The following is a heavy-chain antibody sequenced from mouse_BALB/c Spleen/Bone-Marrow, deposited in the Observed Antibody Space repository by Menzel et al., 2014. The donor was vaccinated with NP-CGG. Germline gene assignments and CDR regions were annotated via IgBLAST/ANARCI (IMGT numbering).Heavy chain of an antibody. Sequence: VQLQQSGPELVKPGASVKMSCKASGYTFTDYALHWVKQSHGKSLEWIGGVNPNIGGTSYNQKFKDKASLTVNKSSTTAYMELRSLTSEDSAVYYCARVLWYYWGQGTTLTVFS. CDR1: GYTFTDYA. D-gene: IGHD1-1*02. CDR2: VNPNIGGT. V-gene: IGHV1-22*01. CDR3: ARVLWYY. J-gene: IGHJ2*01.